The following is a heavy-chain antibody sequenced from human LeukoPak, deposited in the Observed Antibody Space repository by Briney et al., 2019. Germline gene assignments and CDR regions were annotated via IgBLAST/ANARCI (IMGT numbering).Heavy chain of an antibody. CDR1: GFTFSDYY. V-gene: IGHV3-11*01. J-gene: IGHJ4*02. CDR3: ARVEDGSYSAYYFDY. CDR2: ISSSGSTI. Sequence: PGGSLRLSCAASGFTFSDYYMSWIRQAPGKGLEWVSYISSSGSTIYYADSVKGRFTISRDNAKNSLYLQMNSQRAEDTAVYYCARVEDGSYSAYYFDYWGQGTLVTVSS. D-gene: IGHD1-26*01.